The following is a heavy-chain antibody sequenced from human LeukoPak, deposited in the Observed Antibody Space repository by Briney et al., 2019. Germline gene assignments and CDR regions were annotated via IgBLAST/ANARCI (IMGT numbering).Heavy chain of an antibody. CDR3: TRIIKSGSFDY. CDR1: GFTFNNAW. Sequence: PVGSLSLSCAASGFTFNNAWMSGFGQAPGKGLQGVGRIKSKTDGGTTNYAAPVKGRFTISRDDSKNTLYVQMNSLKIEDTAVYYCTRIIKSGSFDYWGQGVMVTVSS. CDR2: IKSKTDGGTT. D-gene: IGHD1-26*01. V-gene: IGHV3-15*01. J-gene: IGHJ4*02.